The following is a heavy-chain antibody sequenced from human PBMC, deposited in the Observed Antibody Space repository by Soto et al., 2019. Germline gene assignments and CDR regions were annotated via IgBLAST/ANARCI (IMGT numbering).Heavy chain of an antibody. CDR2: ISYDGGLK. Sequence: QAHLVESGGGVVQSGGSLTLSCTACVFMHTRYRMQGLRQATGTGRAWVAVISYDGGLKHYADSVKGRFTISRDNSKNMVLLQMNSLRAEDTAVYYCVSDRGYGHASVPYSWGQGTLVSVSS. CDR1: VFMHTRYR. D-gene: IGHD5-18*01. V-gene: IGHV3-30*13. CDR3: VSDRGYGHASVPYS. J-gene: IGHJ4*02.